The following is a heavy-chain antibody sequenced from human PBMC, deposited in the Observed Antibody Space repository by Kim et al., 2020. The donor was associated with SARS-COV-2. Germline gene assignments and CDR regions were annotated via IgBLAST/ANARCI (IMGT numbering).Heavy chain of an antibody. Sequence: SETLSLTCTVSGGSISSGGYYWSWIRQHPGKGLEWIGYIYYSGSTYYNPSLKSRVTISVDTSKNQFSLKLSSVTAADTAVYYCARVVVRYYYYGMDVWGQGTTVTVSS. CDR2: IYYSGST. CDR3: ARVVVRYYYYGMDV. CDR1: GGSISSGGYY. J-gene: IGHJ6*02. V-gene: IGHV4-31*03.